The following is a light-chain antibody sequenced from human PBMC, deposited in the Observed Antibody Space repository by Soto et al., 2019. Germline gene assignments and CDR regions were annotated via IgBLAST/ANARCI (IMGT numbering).Light chain of an antibody. CDR3: RQGHNWPLT. CDR1: QSISTE. Sequence: EIVMTQSPATLSVSPGERATLSCRASQSISTELAWYQQKPGQPPRLLIYSASTRATGVPARFTASGSGSEFTLTISGMQSEDFAVYYCRQGHNWPLTFGQGTRLEI. CDR2: SAS. J-gene: IGKJ2*01. V-gene: IGKV3-15*01.